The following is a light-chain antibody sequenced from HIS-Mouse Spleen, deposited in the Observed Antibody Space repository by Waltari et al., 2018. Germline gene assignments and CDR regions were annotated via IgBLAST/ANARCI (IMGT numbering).Light chain of an antibody. J-gene: IGKJ1*01. CDR1: QSVSSY. Sequence: EIVLTQSPATLSSSPGERATLSCRASQSVSSYLAWYQQQPGQAPRLLIYDASNRATGIPARFSGSGSGTDFTLTISSLEPEDFAVYYCQQRSNWPPATFGQGTKVEIK. CDR2: DAS. CDR3: QQRSNWPPAT. V-gene: IGKV3-11*01.